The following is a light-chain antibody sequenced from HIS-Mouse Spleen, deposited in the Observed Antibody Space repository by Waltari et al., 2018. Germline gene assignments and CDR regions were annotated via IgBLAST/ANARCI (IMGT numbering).Light chain of an antibody. Sequence: SYELTQPPSVSVSPGQTARITCSGDALPKKYAYWYQQKSGQAPVLVTYEDSKRPSGIPERFSGPSSGTMATLTISGAQVEDEADYYCYSTDSSGNHRVFGGGTKLTVL. J-gene: IGLJ2*01. CDR1: ALPKKY. CDR3: YSTDSSGNHRV. V-gene: IGLV3-10*01. CDR2: EDS.